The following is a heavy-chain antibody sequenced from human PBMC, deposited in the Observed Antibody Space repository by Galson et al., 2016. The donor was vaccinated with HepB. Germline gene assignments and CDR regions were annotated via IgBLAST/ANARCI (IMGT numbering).Heavy chain of an antibody. D-gene: IGHD1-14*01. V-gene: IGHV3-7*03. CDR1: GFRFSDYF. CDR3: ARSLWPEDY. CDR2: IDQDGSSK. Sequence: SLRLSCAASGFRFSDYFMSWVRQAPGKGLEWVANIDQDGSSKNYVDSVKGRFTISRDNAKNSVDLQMNSLRGDDTADYYCARSLWPEDYWGQGTLVTVSP. J-gene: IGHJ4*02.